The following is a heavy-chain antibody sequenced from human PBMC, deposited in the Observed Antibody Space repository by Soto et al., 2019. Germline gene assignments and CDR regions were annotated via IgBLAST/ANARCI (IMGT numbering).Heavy chain of an antibody. CDR2: INAGNGNT. J-gene: IGHJ4*02. D-gene: IGHD2-21*02. V-gene: IGHV1-3*05. CDR3: AGSIVVVTALDD. Sequence: QVQLVQSGAEEKKPGASVKVSCKASVYTFTSYAMHWVRQAPGQRLEWMGWINAGNGNTKYSQTFQGRVTITSDTSASTAYIELSSLRSEDTAVYYCAGSIVVVTALDDWGQGTLVTVSA. CDR1: VYTFTSYA.